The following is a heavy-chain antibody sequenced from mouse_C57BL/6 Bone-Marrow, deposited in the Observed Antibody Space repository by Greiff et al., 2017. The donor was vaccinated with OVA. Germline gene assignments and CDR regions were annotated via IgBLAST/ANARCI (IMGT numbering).Heavy chain of an antibody. CDR1: GYTFTDYY. Sequence: QVQLQQSGAELVRPGASVKLSCKASGYTFTDYYINWVKQRPGQGLEWIGDIYPGGGYTNYNEKFKGKATLTADKSSSTAYMQFSSLTSEDSAIYYCARGGYYGSKDYWGQGTTLTVSS. CDR2: IYPGGGYT. J-gene: IGHJ2*01. CDR3: ARGGYYGSKDY. V-gene: IGHV1-76*01. D-gene: IGHD1-1*01.